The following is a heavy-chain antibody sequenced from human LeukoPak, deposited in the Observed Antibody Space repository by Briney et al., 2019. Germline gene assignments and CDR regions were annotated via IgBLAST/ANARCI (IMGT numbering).Heavy chain of an antibody. CDR3: ARDWGSIKVIADY. CDR2: ISSNSDNT. J-gene: IGHJ4*02. V-gene: IGHV1-18*01. D-gene: IGHD7-27*01. CDR1: GYTFTSDG. Sequence: ASVNVSCKATGYTFTSDGISCVRQAPGQGLEWMGWISSNSDNTNYAQKLQGRVTMTTDTSTSTAYMELRSLRSDDTALYFSARDWGSIKVIADYWGQGTLVTVSS.